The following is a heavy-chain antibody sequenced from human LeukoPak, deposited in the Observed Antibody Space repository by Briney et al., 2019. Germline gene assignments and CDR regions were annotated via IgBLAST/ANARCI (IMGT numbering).Heavy chain of an antibody. CDR2: ISYDGSNK. CDR1: GFTFSSYA. V-gene: IGHV3-30-3*01. J-gene: IGHJ5*02. CDR3: AKDHLDP. Sequence: GGSLRLSCAASGFTFSSYAMHWVRQAPGKGLEWVAVISYDGSNKYYADSVKGRFTISRDNSKNTLYLQMNSLRAEDTAVYYCAKDHLDPWGQGTLVTVSS.